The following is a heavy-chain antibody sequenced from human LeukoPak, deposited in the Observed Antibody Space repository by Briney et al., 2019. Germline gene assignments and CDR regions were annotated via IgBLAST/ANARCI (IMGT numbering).Heavy chain of an antibody. CDR1: GFTFSDYY. CDR2: LSNSGDIT. Sequence: PGGSLRLSCAASGFTFSDYYMHWIRQAPGKGLEWISSLSNSGDITYYVDSVKGRFSISRDNAKRSLYLQMRSLRAGDTAAYFCVRGGTFGVVTHLDVWGEGTTVTVSS. J-gene: IGHJ6*04. D-gene: IGHD3-3*01. V-gene: IGHV3-11*04. CDR3: VRGGTFGVVTHLDV.